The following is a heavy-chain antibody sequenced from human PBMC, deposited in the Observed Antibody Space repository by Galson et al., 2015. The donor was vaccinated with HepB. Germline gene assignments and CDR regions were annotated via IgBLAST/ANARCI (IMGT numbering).Heavy chain of an antibody. CDR3: ATAPLTGDSSWSPFDY. Sequence: SVKVSCKVSGYTLTELSMHWVRQAPGKGLEWMGGFDPEDGETIYAQKFQGRVTMTEDTSTDTAYMELSSLRSEDTAVYYCATAPLTGDSSWSPFDYWGQGTLVTVSS. J-gene: IGHJ4*02. CDR2: FDPEDGET. V-gene: IGHV1-24*01. CDR1: GYTLTELS. D-gene: IGHD6-13*01.